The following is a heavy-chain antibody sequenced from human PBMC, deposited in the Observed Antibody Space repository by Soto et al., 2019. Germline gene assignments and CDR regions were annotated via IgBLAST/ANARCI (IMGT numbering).Heavy chain of an antibody. CDR3: ARGVSAGVDY. CDR1: GYSFTSLD. CDR2: MQPSAGRT. J-gene: IGHJ4*02. D-gene: IGHD1-26*01. Sequence: GASVKVSCKASGYSFTSLDINWVRQTAGQGLEWMGWMQPSAGRTGYAQKFQGRVTMTRDTSINTAYMELTTLTSDDTAFYYCARGVSAGVDYWGQGTLVTVSS. V-gene: IGHV1-8*01.